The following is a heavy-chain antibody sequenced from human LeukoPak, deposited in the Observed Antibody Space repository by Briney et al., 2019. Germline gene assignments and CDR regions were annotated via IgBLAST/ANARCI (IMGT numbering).Heavy chain of an antibody. J-gene: IGHJ4*02. CDR3: ARTSGYGDYDLIREDYFGY. Sequence: GGSLRLSCAASGFTFSSYAMSWVRQAPGKGLEWVSAISGSGGSTYYADSVKGRFTIPRDNSKNTLYLQMNSLRAEDTAVYYCARTSGYGDYDLIREDYFGYWGQGTLVTVSS. CDR2: ISGSGGST. CDR1: GFTFSSYA. V-gene: IGHV3-23*01. D-gene: IGHD4-17*01.